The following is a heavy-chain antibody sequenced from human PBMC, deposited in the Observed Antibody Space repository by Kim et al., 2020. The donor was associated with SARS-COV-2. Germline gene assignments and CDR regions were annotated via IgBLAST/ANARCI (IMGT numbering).Heavy chain of an antibody. J-gene: IGHJ5*02. CDR2: INRNSAST. D-gene: IGHD3-10*01. Sequence: GGSLRLSCVASGFTFDDYGMSWVRQGPGKGLEWVSCINRNSASTGYADSVKGRFTISRDNVKSSLYLQMNGLRAEDTALYYCVRGYIGGPFDNWGQGTLV. CDR1: GFTFDDYG. V-gene: IGHV3-20*04. CDR3: VRGYIGGPFDN.